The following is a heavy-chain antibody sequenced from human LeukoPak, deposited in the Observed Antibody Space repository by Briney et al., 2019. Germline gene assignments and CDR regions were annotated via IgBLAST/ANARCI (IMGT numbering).Heavy chain of an antibody. J-gene: IGHJ4*02. CDR1: GYSFTSYW. D-gene: IGHD2-15*01. CDR2: IYPGDSDT. V-gene: IGHV5-51*01. Sequence: GESLKISCKGSGYSFTSYWIGWVRQMPGEGLEWMGIIYPGDSDTTYSPSFQGQVTISADKSISTAYLQWSSLKASDTAMYYCARQRCSGGSCYLFDYWGQGTLVTVSS. CDR3: ARQRCSGGSCYLFDY.